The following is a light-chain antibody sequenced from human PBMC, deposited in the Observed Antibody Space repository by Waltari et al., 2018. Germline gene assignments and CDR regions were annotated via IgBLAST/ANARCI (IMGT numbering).Light chain of an antibody. Sequence: ERATLSCRASQSVGRNLAWYQQKPGQAPRLLISGASNRATGIPARFSGSGYGTEFTLTISSLQSEDFAVYYCQQYNNWPPLTFGGGTTVEI. CDR1: QSVGRN. J-gene: IGKJ4*01. V-gene: IGKV3-15*01. CDR3: QQYNNWPPLT. CDR2: GAS.